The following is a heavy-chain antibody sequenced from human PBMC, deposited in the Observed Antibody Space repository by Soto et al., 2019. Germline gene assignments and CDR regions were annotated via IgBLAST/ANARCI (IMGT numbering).Heavy chain of an antibody. Sequence: SETLSLTCTVSGGSISSYYWSWIRQPPGKGLEWIGYIYYSGSTNYNPSLKSRVTISVDTSKNQFSLKLSSVTAADTAVYYCARHVPGSGWPIPVWFDPWGQEPWSPSPQ. J-gene: IGHJ5*02. D-gene: IGHD6-19*01. V-gene: IGHV4-59*08. CDR3: ARHVPGSGWPIPVWFDP. CDR1: GGSISSYY. CDR2: IYYSGST.